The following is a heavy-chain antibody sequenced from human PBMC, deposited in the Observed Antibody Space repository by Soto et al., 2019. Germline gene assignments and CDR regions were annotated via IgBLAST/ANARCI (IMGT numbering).Heavy chain of an antibody. J-gene: IGHJ6*02. D-gene: IGHD7-27*01. CDR2: IGAASDT. V-gene: IGHV3-13*01. Sequence: GGSLRLSCAASGFTFSNYDMHWVRQAPGEGLEGVSGIGAASDTYYPVSVQGRFTVSRDNAKKSLYLQMNSLRAGDTAVYYCARGVLGPGDYYYGMDVWGQGTTAPVSS. CDR1: GFTFSNYD. CDR3: ARGVLGPGDYYYGMDV.